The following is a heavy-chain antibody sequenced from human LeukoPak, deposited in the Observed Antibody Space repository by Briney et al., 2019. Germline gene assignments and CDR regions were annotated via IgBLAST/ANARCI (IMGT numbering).Heavy chain of an antibody. V-gene: IGHV4-59*01. D-gene: IGHD6-19*01. CDR3: ARSSGGSSGWFFY. Sequence: SETLSLTCTVSGGSISSYYWSWIRQPPGKGLEWIGYIYYSGSTNYNPSLKSRVTISVDTSKNQFSLKLSSVIAADTAVYYCARSSGGSSGWFFYWGQGTLVTVSS. CDR2: IYYSGST. CDR1: GGSISSYY. J-gene: IGHJ4*02.